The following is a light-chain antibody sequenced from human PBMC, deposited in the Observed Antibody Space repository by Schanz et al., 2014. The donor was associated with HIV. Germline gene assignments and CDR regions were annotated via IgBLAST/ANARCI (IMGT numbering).Light chain of an antibody. CDR1: QSIGNS. CDR3: LHYNDFAST. V-gene: IGKV1-5*03. J-gene: IGKJ2*01. CDR2: SAS. Sequence: DIQMTQSPSTLSASVGDRVTLTCRASQSIGNSLAWFQLKPGRAPKLLIYSASRLQTGVPSTFSGTGSGTEFTLTISSLQPDDFATYFCLHYNDFASTFGQGTKLEIK.